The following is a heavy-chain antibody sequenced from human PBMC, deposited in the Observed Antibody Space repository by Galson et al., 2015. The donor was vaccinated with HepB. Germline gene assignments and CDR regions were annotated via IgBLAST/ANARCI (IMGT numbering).Heavy chain of an antibody. Sequence: PALVKPTQTLTLTCSVSGFSLNSRGVGVAWVRQPPGKALEWLALIYWDDDRHYSPSLKRRLTITKATSKNQVVLTMTNIDPVDTATYFCERTLGYYGDYAPLYAWGQGTLVTVSS. V-gene: IGHV2-5*02. CDR2: IYWDDDR. CDR3: ERTLGYYGDYAPLYA. J-gene: IGHJ5*02. D-gene: IGHD4-17*01. CDR1: GFSLNSRGVG.